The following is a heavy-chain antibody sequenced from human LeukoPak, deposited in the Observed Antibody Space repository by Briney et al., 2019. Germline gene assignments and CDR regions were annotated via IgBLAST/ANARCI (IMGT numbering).Heavy chain of an antibody. CDR3: ARGTGSGYFVQSLHDAFDI. CDR1: GFTFSSYA. J-gene: IGHJ3*02. V-gene: IGHV3-30*04. D-gene: IGHD3-22*01. Sequence: GGSLRLSCAASGFTFSSYAMHWVRQAPGKGLEWVAVISYDGSNKYYADSVKGRFTISRDNSKNTLYLQMNSLRAEDTAVYYCARGTGSGYFVQSLHDAFDIWGQGTMVTVSS. CDR2: ISYDGSNK.